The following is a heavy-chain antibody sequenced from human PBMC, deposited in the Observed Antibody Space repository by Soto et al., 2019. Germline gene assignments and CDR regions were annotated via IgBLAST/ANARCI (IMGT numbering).Heavy chain of an antibody. CDR1: GFTFSSYS. CDR2: ISSSSSTI. Sequence: GGSLRLSCAASGFTFSSYSMNWVRQAPGKGLEWVSYISSSSSTIYYADSVKGRFTISRDNAKNSLYLQMNSLRAEDTAVYYCARGGSNCGGDCYYMDVWVKGTTVTASS. V-gene: IGHV3-48*01. J-gene: IGHJ6*03. CDR3: ARGGSNCGGDCYYMDV. D-gene: IGHD2-21*01.